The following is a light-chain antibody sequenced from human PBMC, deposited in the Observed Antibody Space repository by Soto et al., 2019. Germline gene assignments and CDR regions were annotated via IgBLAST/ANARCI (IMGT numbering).Light chain of an antibody. CDR1: QSISNY. V-gene: IGKV1-39*01. CDR3: QQSYINPYT. Sequence: DIQMTQSPSSLSASVGDRVTITCRSSQSISNYLNWYQQKPGKASNLLIYAASSLQSGVPSRFSGSGSGTDFTLTITSLQPEDFATYYSQQSYINPYTFGQGTNLEIK. CDR2: AAS. J-gene: IGKJ2*01.